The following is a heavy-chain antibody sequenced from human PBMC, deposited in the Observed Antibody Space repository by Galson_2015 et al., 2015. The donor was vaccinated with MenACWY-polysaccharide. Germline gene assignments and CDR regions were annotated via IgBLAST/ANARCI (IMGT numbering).Heavy chain of an antibody. D-gene: IGHD3-16*01. CDR3: VRDNGGTDY. Sequence: SLRLSCAASGFTFNSYWMHWVRHAPGKGLVWVSRINNDGSSTNYADSVKGRFTISRDNAKNTLYLQMKSLRAEDTAVYYCVRDNGGTDYWGQGTLVTAS. V-gene: IGHV3-74*01. J-gene: IGHJ4*02. CDR2: INNDGSST. CDR1: GFTFNSYW.